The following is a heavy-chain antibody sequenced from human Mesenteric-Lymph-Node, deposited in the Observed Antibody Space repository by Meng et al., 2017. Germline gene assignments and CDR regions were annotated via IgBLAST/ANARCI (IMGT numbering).Heavy chain of an antibody. CDR2: ISSSGSTI. D-gene: IGHD5-18*01. CDR1: GFTFSDYY. J-gene: IGHJ3*02. Sequence: GESLKISCAASGFTFSDYYMSWIRQAPGKGLEWVSYISSSGSTIYYADSVKGRFTISRDNSKNTLYLQMNSLRAEDTAVYYCARDSGYSYGSAAFDIWGQGTMVTVSS. V-gene: IGHV3-11*04. CDR3: ARDSGYSYGSAAFDI.